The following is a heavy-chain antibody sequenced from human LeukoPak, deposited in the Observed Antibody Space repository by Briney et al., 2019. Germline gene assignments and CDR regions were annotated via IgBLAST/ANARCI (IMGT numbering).Heavy chain of an antibody. CDR2: IYHSGST. V-gene: IGHV4-30-2*01. J-gene: IGHJ4*02. D-gene: IGHD3-9*01. CDR3: ARGERYFDWLPDY. CDR1: GGSISSGGYS. Sequence: ASQTLSLTCAVSGGSISSGGYSWSWIRQPPGKGLEWIGYIYHSGSTYYNPSLKSRVTISVDRSKNQFSLKLSSVTAADTAVYYCARGERYFDWLPDYWGQGTLVTVSS.